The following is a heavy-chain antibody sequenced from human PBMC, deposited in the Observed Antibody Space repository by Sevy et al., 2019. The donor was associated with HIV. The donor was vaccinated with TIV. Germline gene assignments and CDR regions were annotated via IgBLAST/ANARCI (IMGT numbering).Heavy chain of an antibody. CDR3: ASHDWGREDY. CDR1: GYSISSSYW. Sequence: SETLSLTCVVSGYSISSSYWWDWFRRPPGKGLEWIGAIHHSGSTQHTPSLKSRVTVSADTSKNQFSLRLSSMTAADTAVYYCASHDWGREDYWGQGTLVTVSS. D-gene: IGHD7-27*01. V-gene: IGHV4-38-2*01. J-gene: IGHJ4*02. CDR2: IHHSGST.